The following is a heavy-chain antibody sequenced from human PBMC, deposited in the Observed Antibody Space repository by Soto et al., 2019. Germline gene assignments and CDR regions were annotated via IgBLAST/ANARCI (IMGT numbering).Heavy chain of an antibody. D-gene: IGHD5-12*01. CDR3: AAGGGLPRSS. J-gene: IGHJ5*02. CDR1: GGSISSGGYS. CDR2: IYHSGST. Sequence: QLQLQESGSGLVKPSQTLSLTCAVSGGSISSGGYSWSWIRQPPGKGLEWIGYIYHSGSTYYNPSRRGRAPISVDRPKHRFPLKLSSVTAAATAVFSCAAGGGLPRSSWGQGTLVTVSS. V-gene: IGHV4-30-2*01.